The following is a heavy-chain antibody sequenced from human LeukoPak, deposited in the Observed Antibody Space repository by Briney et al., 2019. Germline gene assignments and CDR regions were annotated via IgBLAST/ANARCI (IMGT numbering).Heavy chain of an antibody. D-gene: IGHD2-15*01. Sequence: GESLKISCKGSGYSFTSYWIGWVRQMPGKGLEWMGIIYPGDSDTRYSPSFQGQVTISADKSISTAYLQWSSLKASDTAMYYCARRRRILTPYYYYYMDVWGKGTTVTVSS. CDR2: IYPGDSDT. CDR1: GYSFTSYW. V-gene: IGHV5-51*01. J-gene: IGHJ6*03. CDR3: ARRRRILTPYYYYYMDV.